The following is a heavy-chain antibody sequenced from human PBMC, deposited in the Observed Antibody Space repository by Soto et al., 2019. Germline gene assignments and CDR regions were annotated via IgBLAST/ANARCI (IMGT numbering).Heavy chain of an antibody. CDR3: SSHRITMMRVVIMYCYYGMDV. J-gene: IGHJ6*02. CDR2: ISAYNGNT. CDR1: GYTFTSYG. D-gene: IGHD3-10*01. Sequence: QVQLVQSGAEVKKPGASVKVSCKASGYTFTSYGISWVRQAPGQGLEWMGWISAYNGNTNYAQKLQGRVTMTTDASASTAYTGLRSLRSDDTAVYYCSSHRITMMRVVIMYCYYGMDVWGQGTTVTVSS. V-gene: IGHV1-18*01.